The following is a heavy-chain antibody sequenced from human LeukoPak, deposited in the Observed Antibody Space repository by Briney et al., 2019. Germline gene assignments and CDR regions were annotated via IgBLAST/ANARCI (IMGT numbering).Heavy chain of an antibody. J-gene: IGHJ6*04. CDR2: TNPDGSST. V-gene: IGHV3-74*01. CDR1: GFTFSTYW. Sequence: GGSLRLSCAASGFTFSTYWMHWVRQGPGKGLVWVSRTNPDGSSTSYADSVKGRFTISRDSAKNTVYLMNSLRAEDTAVYYCARDSADISVWGKGPTVTVSS. D-gene: IGHD5-12*01. CDR3: ARDSADISV.